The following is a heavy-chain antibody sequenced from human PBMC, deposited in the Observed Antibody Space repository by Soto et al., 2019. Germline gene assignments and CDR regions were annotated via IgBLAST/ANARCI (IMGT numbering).Heavy chain of an antibody. CDR2: ISYDGGKK. J-gene: IGHJ4*02. CDR3: ANKVGQWLPVEH. CDR1: GLTFSRSG. D-gene: IGHD6-19*01. V-gene: IGHV3-30*18. Sequence: QVQLVESGGGVVQPGRSLRLSCEASGLTFSRSGMHWIRQAPGKGLEWVAVISYDGGKKYYADSMKCRFTISRDNSQNTLYRQMNSLRVEDTAVYYCANKVGQWLPVEHWGQGTLVTFSS.